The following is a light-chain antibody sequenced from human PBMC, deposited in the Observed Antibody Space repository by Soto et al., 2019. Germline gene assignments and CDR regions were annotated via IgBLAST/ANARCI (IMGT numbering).Light chain of an antibody. CDR3: QQSYGTPLT. J-gene: IGKJ1*01. Sequence: DIQMTQSPSSLSASVGDRVTITCRASQSISSFLNWYQQKPGKAPKLLIYAASTLQSGVPSRCSGSGSGTDFTLTITSLQPEDIATYHCQQSYGTPLTFGHGTKV. CDR1: QSISSF. CDR2: AAS. V-gene: IGKV1-39*01.